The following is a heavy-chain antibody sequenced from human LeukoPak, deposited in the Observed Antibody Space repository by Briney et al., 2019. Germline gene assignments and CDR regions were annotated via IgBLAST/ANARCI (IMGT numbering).Heavy chain of an antibody. CDR3: AREDTAMVGSY. CDR2: IITIFGTA. D-gene: IGHD5-18*01. CDR1: GGTFISYA. V-gene: IGHV1-69*05. Sequence: GASVKVSCKASGGTFISYAIRWVRQAPGQGDEWMGRIITIFGTANYAQKFQGRVTITTDESTSTAYMELSSLRSEDTAVYYCAREDTAMVGSYWGQGTLVTVSS. J-gene: IGHJ4*02.